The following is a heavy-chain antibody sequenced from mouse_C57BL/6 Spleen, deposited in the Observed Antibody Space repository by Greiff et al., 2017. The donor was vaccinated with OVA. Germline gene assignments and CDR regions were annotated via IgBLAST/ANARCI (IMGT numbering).Heavy chain of an antibody. CDR2: IYPGDGDT. V-gene: IGHV1-80*01. J-gene: IGHJ2*01. CDR1: GYAFSSYW. Sequence: VQLQQSGAELVKPGASVKISCKASGYAFSSYWMNWVKQRPGKGLEWIGQIYPGDGDTNYNGKFKGKATLTADKSSSTAYMQLSSLTSEDSAVYFCARSDDYDGPPVDYWGQGTTLTVSS. CDR3: ARSDDYDGPPVDY. D-gene: IGHD2-4*01.